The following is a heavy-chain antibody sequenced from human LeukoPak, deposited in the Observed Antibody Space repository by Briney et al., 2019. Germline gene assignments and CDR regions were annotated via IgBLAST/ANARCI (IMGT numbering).Heavy chain of an antibody. V-gene: IGHV1-18*04. CDR2: VSAYNGNT. J-gene: IGHJ3*02. CDR1: GYTFTSYG. CDR3: ARDSGLSGYSYGQPFDI. D-gene: IGHD5-18*01. Sequence: SVKVSCKASGYTFTSYGISWVRQAPGQGLEWMGWVSAYNGNTNYAQKLQGRVTMTTDTSTSTAYMELRSLRSDDTAVYYCARDSGLSGYSYGQPFDIWGQGTMVTASS.